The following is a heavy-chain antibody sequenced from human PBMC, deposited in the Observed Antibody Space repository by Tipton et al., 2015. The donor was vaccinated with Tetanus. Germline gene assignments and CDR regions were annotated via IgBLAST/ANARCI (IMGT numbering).Heavy chain of an antibody. CDR1: GGSISSGSYY. V-gene: IGHV4-31*03. D-gene: IGHD6-6*01. J-gene: IGHJ4*02. Sequence: TLSLTCTVSGGSISSGSYYWSWIRQHPGRGLEWIGYISYSGSSHYSPSLKSRVTMSADTSKNQFSLKLRSVTAADTAVYYCARDRGRSIGDYFDYWGPGTLVTVSS. CDR2: ISYSGSS. CDR3: ARDRGRSIGDYFDY.